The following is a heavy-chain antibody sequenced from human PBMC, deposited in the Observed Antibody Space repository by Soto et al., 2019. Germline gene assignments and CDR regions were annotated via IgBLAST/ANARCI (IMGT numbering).Heavy chain of an antibody. Sequence: GGSLRLSCAASGFTFSSYAMSWVRQAPGKGLEWVSAISGSGGSTYYADSVKGRFTISRDNSKNTLYLQMNSLRAEDTAVYYCAKDHLGYQQQPTLAWFDPWGQGTLVTVSS. J-gene: IGHJ5*02. CDR1: GFTFSSYA. CDR2: ISGSGGST. D-gene: IGHD6-13*01. CDR3: AKDHLGYQQQPTLAWFDP. V-gene: IGHV3-23*01.